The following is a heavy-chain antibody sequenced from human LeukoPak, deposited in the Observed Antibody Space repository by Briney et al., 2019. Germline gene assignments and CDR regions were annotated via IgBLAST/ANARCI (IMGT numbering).Heavy chain of an antibody. Sequence: HPGGSLRLSCAASGFTFSSYAMHWVRQAPGKGLEWVAVISYDGSNKYYADSVKGRFTISRDNSKNTLYLQMNSLRAEDTAVYYCARDRTNYGNNPLGYWGQGTLVTVSS. J-gene: IGHJ4*02. CDR2: ISYDGSNK. D-gene: IGHD4-17*01. V-gene: IGHV3-30*04. CDR3: ARDRTNYGNNPLGY. CDR1: GFTFSSYA.